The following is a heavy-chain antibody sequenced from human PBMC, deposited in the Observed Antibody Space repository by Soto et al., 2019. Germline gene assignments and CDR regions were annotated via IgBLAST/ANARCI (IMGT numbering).Heavy chain of an antibody. CDR1: GFTFSGSA. D-gene: IGHD6-6*01. CDR2: IRSKANSYAT. Sequence: GGSLRLSCAASGFTFSGSAMHWVRQASGKGLEWVGRIRSKANSYATVYAASVKGRFTISRDDSKNTAYLQMNSLKTEDTAVYYCTRLGVAGRPFDYWGQGTLVTVSS. J-gene: IGHJ4*02. V-gene: IGHV3-73*01. CDR3: TRLGVAGRPFDY.